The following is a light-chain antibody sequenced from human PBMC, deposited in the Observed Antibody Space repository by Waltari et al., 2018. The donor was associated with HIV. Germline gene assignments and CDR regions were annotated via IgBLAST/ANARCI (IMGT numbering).Light chain of an antibody. V-gene: IGLV1-44*01. J-gene: IGLJ2*01. CDR2: RKT. CDR1: RSNIDRNT. Sequence: QSELTQPASVSGTPGTTVTFSCSGGRSNIDRNTVNWYRQFPRASHKLLLHRKTQRPSGVPNRFAGSKSGTSAALAISGLQSGDEADYYCSSYAANSELFGGGTRLTVL. CDR3: SSYAANSEL.